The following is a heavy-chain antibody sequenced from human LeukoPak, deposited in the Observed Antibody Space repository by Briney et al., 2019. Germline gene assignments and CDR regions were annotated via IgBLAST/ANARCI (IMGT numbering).Heavy chain of an antibody. V-gene: IGHV1-69*04. D-gene: IGHD5-18*01. Sequence: ASVKVSCKASGGTFSSYTISWVRQAPGQGLEWMGRIIPILGIANYAQKFQGRVTITADKSTSTAYMELGSLRSEDTAVYYCAREGSGYSYGFLDYWGQGTLVTVSS. CDR1: GGTFSSYT. CDR2: IIPILGIA. CDR3: AREGSGYSYGFLDY. J-gene: IGHJ4*02.